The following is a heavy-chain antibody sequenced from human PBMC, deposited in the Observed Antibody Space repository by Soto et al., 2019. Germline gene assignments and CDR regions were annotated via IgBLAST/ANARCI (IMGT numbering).Heavy chain of an antibody. D-gene: IGHD3-16*01. J-gene: IGHJ6*02. V-gene: IGHV1-46*01. CDR2: INPSGGST. CDR1: GYTFTSYY. CDR3: ASCPMSTFGGVYYYYYGMDV. Sequence: ASVKVSCKASGYTFTSYYMHWVRQAPGQGLEWMGIINPSGGSTSYAQKFQGRVTMTRDTSTSTVYMELSSLRPEDTAVYYCASCPMSTFGGVYYYYYGMDVWGQGTTVTVS.